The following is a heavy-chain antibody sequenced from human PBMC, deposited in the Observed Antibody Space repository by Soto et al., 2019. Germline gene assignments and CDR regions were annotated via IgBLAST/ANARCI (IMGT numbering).Heavy chain of an antibody. V-gene: IGHV1-69*13. J-gene: IGHJ6*02. CDR1: GGTFSSYA. Sequence: SVKVSCKASGGTFSSYAISWVRQAPGQGLEWMGGIIPIFGTANYAQKFQGRVTITADESTSTAYMELSSLRSEDTAVYYCARGRVEMATITTYYYYYGMDVWGQGTTVTVSS. CDR3: ARGRVEMATITTYYYYYGMDV. CDR2: IIPIFGTA. D-gene: IGHD5-12*01.